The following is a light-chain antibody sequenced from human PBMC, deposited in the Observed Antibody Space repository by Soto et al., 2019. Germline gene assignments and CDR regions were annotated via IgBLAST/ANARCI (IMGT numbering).Light chain of an antibody. J-gene: IGKJ1*01. CDR3: QQYGSSPWT. V-gene: IGKV3-20*01. CDR2: DAS. Sequence: PGERATLSCRASQSVTSSFLAWYQQKPGQAPRLLIYDASSRATGIPDRFSGSGSGTDFTLTISRLEPEDFAVYYCQQYGSSPWTFGQGTKVEIK. CDR1: QSVTSSF.